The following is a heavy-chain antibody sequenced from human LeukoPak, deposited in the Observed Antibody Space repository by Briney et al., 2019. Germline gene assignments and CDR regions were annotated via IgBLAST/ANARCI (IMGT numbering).Heavy chain of an antibody. CDR1: GFSFNSDW. CDR3: TRRLDD. J-gene: IGHJ4*02. V-gene: IGHV3-7*01. Sequence: GGSLRLSCAASGFSFNSDWMDWVRQAPGKGLEWVANIKHDESEKNYLDSVKGRFTISRDNAQNSLYLQMNGLRVEDTAVYYRTRRLDDWGQGTLVTVSS. D-gene: IGHD3-16*01. CDR2: IKHDESEK.